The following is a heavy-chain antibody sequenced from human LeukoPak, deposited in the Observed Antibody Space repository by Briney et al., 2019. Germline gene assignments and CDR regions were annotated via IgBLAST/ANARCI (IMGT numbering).Heavy chain of an antibody. CDR1: GFTFSSYG. CDR3: AKDQYGSGSYYSPYFDY. V-gene: IGHV3-30*02. J-gene: IGHJ4*02. Sequence: PGGSLRLSCAASGFTFSSYGMHWVRQAPGKGLEWVAFIRYDGSNKYYADSVKGRFTTSRDNSKSTLYLQMNSLRAEDTAVYYCAKDQYGSGSYYSPYFDYWGQGTLVTVSS. CDR2: IRYDGSNK. D-gene: IGHD3-10*01.